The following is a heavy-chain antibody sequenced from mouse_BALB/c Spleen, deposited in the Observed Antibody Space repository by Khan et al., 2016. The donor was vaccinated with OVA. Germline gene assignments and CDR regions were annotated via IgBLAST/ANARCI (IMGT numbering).Heavy chain of an antibody. CDR1: GYKFTSYW. Sequence: QVQLQQSGTELVRPGTSVKLSCKASGYKFTSYWMNWIKQRPEQGLEWIGRIDPYDSETHYNQKFKAKATLTVDKSSNTAYMQLTSRTSEDSAVYYGARNPFAYWGQGTLVTVSA. V-gene: IGHV1-52*01. CDR3: ARNPFAY. CDR2: IDPYDSET. J-gene: IGHJ3*01.